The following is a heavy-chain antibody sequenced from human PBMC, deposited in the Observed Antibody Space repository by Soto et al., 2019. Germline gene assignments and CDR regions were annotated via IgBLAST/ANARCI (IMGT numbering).Heavy chain of an antibody. D-gene: IGHD4-17*01. V-gene: IGHV1-3*01. J-gene: IGHJ4*02. CDR1: GHTFTSYA. CDR2: INAGNGNT. Sequence: ASVKVSCKASGHTFTSYAMHWGRQAPGQRLEWMGWINAGNGNTKYSQKFQGRVTITRDTSASTAYMELSSLRSEDTAVYYCARDRDFGGHFNYWGQGTLVTVS. CDR3: ARDRDFGGHFNY.